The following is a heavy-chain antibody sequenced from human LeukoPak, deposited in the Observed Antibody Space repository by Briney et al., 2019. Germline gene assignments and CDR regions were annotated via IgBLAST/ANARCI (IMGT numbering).Heavy chain of an antibody. CDR1: GFTFRHYR. V-gene: IGHV3-21*01. Sequence: GGPLSLSCAASGFTFRHYRMNWVRQAPGKGLEWVSSISNSSSYIYYADSVKDRFTVSRDNAKNSLYLQMNSLRAEDTAVYYCARTYSPGWNVWFDPWGQGSLVTVSS. CDR2: ISNSSSYI. J-gene: IGHJ5*02. D-gene: IGHD6-19*01. CDR3: ARTYSPGWNVWFDP.